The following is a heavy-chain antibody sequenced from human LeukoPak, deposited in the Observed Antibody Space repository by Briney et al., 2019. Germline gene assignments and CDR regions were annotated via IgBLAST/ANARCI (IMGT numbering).Heavy chain of an antibody. J-gene: IGHJ6*03. CDR2: IYHSGST. V-gene: IGHV4-38-2*02. D-gene: IGHD3-22*01. CDR1: GYSISSGYY. CDR3: ARRSPLYYDSSGYFRGGFYYYMDV. Sequence: SETLSLTCTVSGYSISSGYYWGWIRQPPGKGLEWIGSIYHSGSTYYNPSLKSRVTISVDTSKNQFSLKLSSVTAADTAVYYCARRSPLYYDSSGYFRGGFYYYMDVWGKGTTVTISS.